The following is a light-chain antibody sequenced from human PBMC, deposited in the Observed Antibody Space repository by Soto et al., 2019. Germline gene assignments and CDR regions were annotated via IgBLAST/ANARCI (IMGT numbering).Light chain of an antibody. Sequence: QSVLTQPPSVSAAPGQKVTISCSGGSSNIGNNFVSWYQQLPGTAPKLLIYDNKKRPSGIPDRFSGSKSGTSATLAITGLQTVDEADYYCGTWDTSLSAGVFGTGTKLTVL. CDR1: SSNIGNNF. J-gene: IGLJ1*01. CDR3: GTWDTSLSAGV. V-gene: IGLV1-51*01. CDR2: DNK.